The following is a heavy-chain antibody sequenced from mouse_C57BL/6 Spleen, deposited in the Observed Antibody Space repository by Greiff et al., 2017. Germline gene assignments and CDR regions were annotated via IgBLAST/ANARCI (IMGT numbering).Heavy chain of an antibody. J-gene: IGHJ2*01. CDR1: GYSFTGYF. D-gene: IGHD1-1*01. CDR2: INPYNGDT. Sequence: VQLQQSGPELVKPGDSVKISCKASGYSFTGYFMNWVMQSHGKSLEWIGRINPYNGDTFYNQKFKGKATLTVDKSSSTAHMELRSLTSEDSAVYYCARSHYYGSSYDDWGKGTTLTVSS. CDR3: ARSHYYGSSYDD. V-gene: IGHV1-20*01.